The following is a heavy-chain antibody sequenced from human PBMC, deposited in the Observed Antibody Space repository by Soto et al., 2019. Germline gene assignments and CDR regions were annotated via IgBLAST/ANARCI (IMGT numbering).Heavy chain of an antibody. V-gene: IGHV4-59*01. CDR3: ARGHAVALLYFHY. Sequence: SETLSLTCTVSGGSISSYYSSWIRQTPGKGLEWIGYIYYSGSTNYNPSLKSRVTISVDTSKNQFSLKLSSVTAADTAVYYCARGHAVALLYFHYWGQGTLVTVS. D-gene: IGHD6-19*01. J-gene: IGHJ4*02. CDR2: IYYSGST. CDR1: GGSISSYY.